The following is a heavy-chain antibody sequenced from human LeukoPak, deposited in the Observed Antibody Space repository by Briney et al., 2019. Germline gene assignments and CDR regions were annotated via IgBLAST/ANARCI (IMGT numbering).Heavy chain of an antibody. CDR2: ISWNSGSI. Sequence: PGGSLRLSCAASGFTFDDYAMHWVRQAPGKGLEWVSGISWNSGSIGYADSVKGRFTISRDNAKNSLYLQMNSLRAEDTALYYCACLPTYDYQYMDVWGKGTTVTVSS. V-gene: IGHV3-9*01. CDR3: ACLPTYDYQYMDV. J-gene: IGHJ6*03. CDR1: GFTFDDYA.